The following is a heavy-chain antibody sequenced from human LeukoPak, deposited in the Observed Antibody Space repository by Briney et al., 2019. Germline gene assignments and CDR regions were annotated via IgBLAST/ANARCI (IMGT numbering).Heavy chain of an antibody. CDR2: ISAYNGNT. V-gene: IGHV1-18*01. Sequence: ASVKVSCKASGYTFTSYGISWVRQAPGQGLECMGWISAYNGNTNYAQKLQGRVTMTTDTSTSTAYMELRSLRSDDTAVYYCARVFAAANTFDYWGQGTLVTVSS. J-gene: IGHJ4*02. D-gene: IGHD6-13*01. CDR1: GYTFTSYG. CDR3: ARVFAAANTFDY.